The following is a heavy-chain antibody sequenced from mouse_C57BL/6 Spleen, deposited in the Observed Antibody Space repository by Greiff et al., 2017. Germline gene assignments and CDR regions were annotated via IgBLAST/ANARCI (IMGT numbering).Heavy chain of an antibody. CDR3: ARTLYDYDPLYFDY. CDR2: IYPGDGDT. D-gene: IGHD2-4*01. J-gene: IGHJ2*01. V-gene: IGHV1-80*01. CDR1: GYAFSSYW. Sequence: VQLQQSGAELVKPGASVKISCKASGYAFSSYWMNWVKQRPGKGLEWIGQIYPGDGDTNYNGKFKGKATLTADKSSSTAYMQLSSLTSEDSAVYFCARTLYDYDPLYFDYWGQGTTLTVSS.